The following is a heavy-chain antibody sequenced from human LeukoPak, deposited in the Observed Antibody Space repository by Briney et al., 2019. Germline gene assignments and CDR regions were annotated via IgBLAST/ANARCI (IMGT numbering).Heavy chain of an antibody. J-gene: IGHJ4*02. CDR3: ARDSYENSFDY. D-gene: IGHD3-22*01. Sequence: GRSLRLSCAASGFTFSGYAMDWVRQAPGKGLKWLGVISYDGSNQYYADSVKGRFTISRDNSKDTLYLQMSSLRAEDTAVYYCARDSYENSFDYWGQGTLVTVSS. CDR1: GFTFSGYA. CDR2: ISYDGSNQ. V-gene: IGHV3-30*15.